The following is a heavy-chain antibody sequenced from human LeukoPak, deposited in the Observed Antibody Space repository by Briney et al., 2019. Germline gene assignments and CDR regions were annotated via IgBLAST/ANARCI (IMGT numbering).Heavy chain of an antibody. J-gene: IGHJ4*02. Sequence: GGSLRLSCAASGFTFSSYWMPWVSQAPGKGLVWVSRLNSDGSSTSYADSVRGRFTISRDNAKNTLYLQMNSLRAEDTAVYYCTRDQGGWGYSYGSDFWGQGTLVTVSS. CDR1: GFTFSSYW. CDR3: TRDQGGWGYSYGSDF. D-gene: IGHD5-18*01. CDR2: LNSDGSST. V-gene: IGHV3-74*01.